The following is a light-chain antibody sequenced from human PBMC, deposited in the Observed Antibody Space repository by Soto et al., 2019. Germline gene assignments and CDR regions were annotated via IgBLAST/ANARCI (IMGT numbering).Light chain of an antibody. V-gene: IGLV2-23*01. CDR2: EGS. CDR1: SSDVGSYNL. Sequence: QSALTQPASVSGSPGQSITISCTGTSSDVGSYNLVSWYQQHPGKAPKLMIYEGSKRPSWVSNRFSSSKSGNTASLTISGLQAEDDADYYCCSYAGSSTVVFGGGTKLTVL. CDR3: CSYAGSSTVV. J-gene: IGLJ2*01.